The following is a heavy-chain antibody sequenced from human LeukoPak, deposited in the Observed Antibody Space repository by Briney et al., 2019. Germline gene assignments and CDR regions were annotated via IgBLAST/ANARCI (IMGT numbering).Heavy chain of an antibody. J-gene: IGHJ3*02. V-gene: IGHV3-23*01. D-gene: IGHD5-12*01. CDR1: GFTFSSYA. CDR3: AKFGYGGYRYAFDI. CDR2: ISGSGGSA. Sequence: TGGSLRLSCAASGFTFSSYAMSWVRQAPGKGLEWVSGISGSGGSAFYPDSVKGRFTISRDNSEKTLYLQMISLRAEDTAVYYCAKFGYGGYRYAFDIWGQGTMVTVSS.